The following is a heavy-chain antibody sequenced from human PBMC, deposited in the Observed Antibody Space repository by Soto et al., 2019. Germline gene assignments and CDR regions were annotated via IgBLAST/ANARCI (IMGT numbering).Heavy chain of an antibody. CDR1: GGSITSGDYF. CDR3: ARGQNIRLSPGPPGYSKH. V-gene: IGHV4-30-4*01. CDR2: IFDSGST. J-gene: IGHJ1*01. D-gene: IGHD5-18*01. Sequence: PSETLSLTCTVSGGSITSGDYFWSWIRQSPGQGLEWIGYIFDSGSTYYTPSLKSRSTISVDTSNNQFSLKLSHVTAADTAVYYFARGQNIRLSPGPPGYSKHWGQ.